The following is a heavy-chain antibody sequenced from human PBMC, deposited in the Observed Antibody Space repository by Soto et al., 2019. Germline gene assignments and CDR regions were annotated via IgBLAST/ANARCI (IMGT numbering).Heavy chain of an antibody. CDR2: INPNSGGT. V-gene: IGHV1-2*02. Sequence: ASVKVSCKASGYTFTGYYMHWVRQAPGQGLEWMGWINPNSGGTNYAQKFQGRVTMTRDTSISTAYMELSRLRSDDTAVYYCARDQNIVVLPAADYYYYGMDVWGQGTTVTVSS. J-gene: IGHJ6*02. CDR3: ARDQNIVVLPAADYYYYGMDV. D-gene: IGHD2-2*01. CDR1: GYTFTGYY.